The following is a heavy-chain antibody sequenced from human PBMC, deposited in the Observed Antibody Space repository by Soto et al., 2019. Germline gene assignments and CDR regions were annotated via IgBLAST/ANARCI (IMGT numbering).Heavy chain of an antibody. J-gene: IGHJ4*02. CDR2: VDPRTSYI. V-gene: IGHV5-10-1*01. CDR1: GYSFTNYW. CDR3: PRRVTGDTRTFDY. Sequence: GEAVKISCEAWGYSFTNYWRNCVRQKTGKGLEWMSRVDPRTSYIHYGLSARSHASISVNNSTSTAWLQGGSLDGSDTAIYHCPRRVTGDTRTFDYWARRTLVT. D-gene: IGHD5-18*01.